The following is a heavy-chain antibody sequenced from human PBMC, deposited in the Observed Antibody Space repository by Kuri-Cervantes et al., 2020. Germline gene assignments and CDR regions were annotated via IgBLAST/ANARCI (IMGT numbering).Heavy chain of an antibody. V-gene: IGHV3-48*01. D-gene: IGHD3-3*01. J-gene: IGHJ5*02. Sequence: GESLKISCAASGFTFSSYSMNWVRQAPGKGLEWVSYISSSSSTIYYADSVKGRFTISRDNAKNSLYLQMNSLRAEDTAVYYCAREGQAYYNFWSGSSWFDPWGQGTLVTVSS. CDR1: GFTFSSYS. CDR2: ISSSSSTI. CDR3: AREGQAYYNFWSGSSWFDP.